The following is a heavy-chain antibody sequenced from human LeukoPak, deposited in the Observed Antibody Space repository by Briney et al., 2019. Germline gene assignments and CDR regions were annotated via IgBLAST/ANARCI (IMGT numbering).Heavy chain of an antibody. D-gene: IGHD3-3*01. J-gene: IGHJ6*02. CDR3: ARQRTYYDFWSGYYPHYYYYGMDV. Sequence: PSETLSLTCTVSGGSISSYYWSWIRQPPGKGLEWIGYIYYSGSTNYNPSLKSRVTISVDTSKNQFSLKLSSVTAADTAVYYCARQRTYYDFWSGYYPHYYYYGMDVWGQGTTVTVSS. CDR2: IYYSGST. CDR1: GGSISSYY. V-gene: IGHV4-59*08.